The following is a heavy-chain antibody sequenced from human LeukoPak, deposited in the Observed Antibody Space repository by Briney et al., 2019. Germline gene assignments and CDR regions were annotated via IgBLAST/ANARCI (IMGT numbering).Heavy chain of an antibody. D-gene: IGHD2-2*01. V-gene: IGHV1-69*01. CDR3: ARQRVPAATYYFDY. CDR2: IIPIFGTA. Sequence: SVKVSCKASGGTFSSYAISWVRQAPGQGLEWMGGIIPIFGTANCAQKFQGRVTITADESTSTAYMELSSLRSEDTAVYYCARQRVPAATYYFDYWGQGTLVTVSS. CDR1: GGTFSSYA. J-gene: IGHJ4*02.